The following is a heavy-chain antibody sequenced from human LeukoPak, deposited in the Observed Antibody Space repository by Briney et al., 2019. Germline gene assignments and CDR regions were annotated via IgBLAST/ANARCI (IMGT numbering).Heavy chain of an antibody. V-gene: IGHV3-9*01. D-gene: IGHD3-22*01. CDR2: INWNSGSI. CDR1: GFTFDDYA. J-gene: IGHJ3*02. CDR3: AKDHTIIAESHVFDI. Sequence: GGSLRLSCAASGFTFDDYAMHWVRQAPGKGLEWVSGINWNSGSIGYADSVKGRFTISRDNAKNSLYLQMNSLRAEDTALYYCAKDHTIIAESHVFDIWGQGTMVTVSS.